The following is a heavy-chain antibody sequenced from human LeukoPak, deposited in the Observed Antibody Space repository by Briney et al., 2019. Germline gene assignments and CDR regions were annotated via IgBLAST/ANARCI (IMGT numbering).Heavy chain of an antibody. CDR2: IKQDGSEK. V-gene: IGHV3-7*05. J-gene: IGHJ4*02. Sequence: GGSLRLSCAASGFIFSSYWMTWVRQAPGKGLEWVANIKQDGSEKYYVDSVKGRFTISRDNAKNSLYLQMNSLRAEDTAVYYCARGGGLDIWGQGTLVTVSS. CDR3: ARGGGLDI. D-gene: IGHD2-15*01. CDR1: GFIFSSYW.